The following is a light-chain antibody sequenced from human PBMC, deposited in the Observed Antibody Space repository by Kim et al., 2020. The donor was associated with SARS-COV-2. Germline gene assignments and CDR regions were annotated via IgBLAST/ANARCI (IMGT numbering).Light chain of an antibody. J-gene: IGLJ3*02. Sequence: QAGVTQPPSVSKDLRQTATLTCTGNSNNVGNQGAAWLQQHQGHPPKVLSYRNNDRPSGISERFSASRSGNTASLTITGLQPEDEADYYCSAWDRSLTAWVFGGGTKLTVL. CDR2: RNN. V-gene: IGLV10-54*01. CDR1: SNNVGNQG. CDR3: SAWDRSLTAWV.